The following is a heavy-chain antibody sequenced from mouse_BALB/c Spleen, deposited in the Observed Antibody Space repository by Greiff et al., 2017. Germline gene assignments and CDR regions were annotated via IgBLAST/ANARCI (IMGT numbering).Heavy chain of an antibody. D-gene: IGHD2-3*01. V-gene: IGHV2-2*01. CDR2: IWSGGST. CDR1: GFSLTSYG. Sequence: QVQLKESGPGLVQPSQSLSITCTVSGFSLTSYGVHWVRQSPGKGLEWLGVIWSGGSTDYNAAFISRLSISKDNSKSQVFLKMNSLQTDDTAMYYCARNEGYYGFFAYWGQGTLVTVSA. J-gene: IGHJ3*01. CDR3: ARNEGYYGFFAY.